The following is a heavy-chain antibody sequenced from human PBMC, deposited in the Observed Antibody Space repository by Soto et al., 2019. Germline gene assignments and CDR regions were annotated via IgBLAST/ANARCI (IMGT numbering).Heavy chain of an antibody. CDR1: GFTFSGYA. Sequence: GGSLRLSCAASGFTFSGYAMHWVRQAPGKGLEWVAVISYDGSNKYYADSVKGRFTISRDNSKNTLYLQMNSLRAEDTAVYYCAREYTAMSPDVWGQGTTVTVSS. V-gene: IGHV3-30-3*01. D-gene: IGHD5-18*01. CDR3: AREYTAMSPDV. CDR2: ISYDGSNK. J-gene: IGHJ6*02.